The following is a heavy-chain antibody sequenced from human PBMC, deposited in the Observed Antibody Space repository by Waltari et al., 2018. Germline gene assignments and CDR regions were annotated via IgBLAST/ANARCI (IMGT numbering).Heavy chain of an antibody. V-gene: IGHV4-39*01. CDR3: ARHGYYGSGSFHI. J-gene: IGHJ3*02. CDR1: DGSITSSSSY. Sequence: QLPLQESGPGRVKPSETLSITCIVSDGSITSSSSYWAWIRQPPGKGLECIGSIFYDGSAYYNPSLKSRVTMSVDTSKSHFSLKLISVIAADTAVYYCARHGYYGSGSFHIWGQGTMLTVSS. D-gene: IGHD3-10*01. CDR2: IFYDGSA.